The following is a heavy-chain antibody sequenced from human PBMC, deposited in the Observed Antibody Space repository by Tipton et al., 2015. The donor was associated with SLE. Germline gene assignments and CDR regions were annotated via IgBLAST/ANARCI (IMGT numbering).Heavy chain of an antibody. D-gene: IGHD3-16*01. CDR1: GGSISGFY. V-gene: IGHV4-59*12. CDR3: ARDLRAIGDRFDP. J-gene: IGHJ5*02. CDR2: ISHSGST. Sequence: LRLSCTVIGGSISGFYWIWVRQSPGKGLEWIGYISHSGSTRYNPSLESRVTISVDVSKNQFSLKLSSVTAADTAVYYCARDLRAIGDRFDPWGQGALVTVSS.